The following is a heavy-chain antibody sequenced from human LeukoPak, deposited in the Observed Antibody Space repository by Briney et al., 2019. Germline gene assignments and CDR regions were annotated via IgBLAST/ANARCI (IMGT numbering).Heavy chain of an antibody. Sequence: SGTLSLTCAVSGGSISSSNWWSWVRQPPGKGLEWIGEIYHSGNINYNPSLKSRVTMSVDKSKNQFSLKLSSVTAADTAVYYCARGRYCSSTSCGWFDPWGQGTLVTVSS. CDR2: IYHSGNI. CDR1: GGSISSSNW. V-gene: IGHV4-4*02. J-gene: IGHJ5*02. CDR3: ARGRYCSSTSCGWFDP. D-gene: IGHD2-2*01.